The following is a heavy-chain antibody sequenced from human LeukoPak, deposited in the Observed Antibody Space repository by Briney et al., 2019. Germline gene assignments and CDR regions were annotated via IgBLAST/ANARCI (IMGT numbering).Heavy chain of an antibody. Sequence: GGSLRLSCVASGFTFTTYEMTWVRQAPGKGLEWVSHISSSGSATYYADSVKGRFTISRDNARKSLYLQMNSLRAEDTAVYYCARETTVKLRYYSMDVWGQGTTVTVSS. CDR1: GFTFTTYE. J-gene: IGHJ6*02. D-gene: IGHD4-11*01. CDR2: ISSSGSAT. CDR3: ARETTVKLRYYSMDV. V-gene: IGHV3-48*03.